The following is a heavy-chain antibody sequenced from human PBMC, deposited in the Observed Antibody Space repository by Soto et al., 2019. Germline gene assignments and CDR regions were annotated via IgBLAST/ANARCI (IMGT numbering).Heavy chain of an antibody. Sequence: ASVKVSCKAFGYTFTIYDINWGQQPTEQGLEWIGWMTPNSGNTGYAQKFQGRVTMTRNTSISTAYMELSSLRSEDTAVYYCARGSIVGATKSDYWGQGTLVTVSS. J-gene: IGHJ4*02. V-gene: IGHV1-8*01. D-gene: IGHD1-26*01. CDR3: ARGSIVGATKSDY. CDR1: GYTFTIYD. CDR2: MTPNSGNT.